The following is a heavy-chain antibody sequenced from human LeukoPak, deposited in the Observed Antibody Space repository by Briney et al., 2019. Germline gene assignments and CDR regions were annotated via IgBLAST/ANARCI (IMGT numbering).Heavy chain of an antibody. CDR1: GGSFSGYY. D-gene: IGHD6-19*01. Sequence: PSETLSLTCAVYGGSFSGYYWSWIRQPPGKGLEWIGEINHSGSTNYNPSLKSRGTISVDTSKNQFSLKLSSVTAADTAVYYCARGAVAGTNWFDPWGQGTLVTVSS. V-gene: IGHV4-34*01. CDR2: INHSGST. CDR3: ARGAVAGTNWFDP. J-gene: IGHJ5*02.